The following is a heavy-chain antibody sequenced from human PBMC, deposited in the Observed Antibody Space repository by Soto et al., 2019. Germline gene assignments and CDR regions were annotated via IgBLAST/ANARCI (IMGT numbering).Heavy chain of an antibody. CDR2: IYYSGST. CDR1: GDSVRRGSYY. V-gene: IGHV4-61*01. CDR3: ARDGVDYESGWLDP. D-gene: IGHD4-17*01. J-gene: IGHJ5*02. Sequence: QVQLQESGPGLVKPSETLSLTCTVSGDSVRRGSYYWNWIRQPPGKGLEWLGYIYYSGSTEYNTSSRGRVTMAVDTSKNQFSLRLSSVTAADTAIYYCARDGVDYESGWLDPWGQGTLVTVSS.